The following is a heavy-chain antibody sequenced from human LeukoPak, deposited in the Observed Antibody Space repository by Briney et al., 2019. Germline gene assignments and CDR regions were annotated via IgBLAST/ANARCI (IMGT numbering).Heavy chain of an antibody. CDR1: GFTFSGYG. CDR2: ISYDGSYK. V-gene: IGHV3-30*18. Sequence: PGGSLRLPCAASGFTFSGYGMHWVRQAPGKGLEWVAVISYDGSYKYYAGSVQGRFTISRDNSKNTLYLQMNSLRPDDTAVYYCAKWDFDYWGQGTLVTVSS. CDR3: AKWDFDY. J-gene: IGHJ4*02.